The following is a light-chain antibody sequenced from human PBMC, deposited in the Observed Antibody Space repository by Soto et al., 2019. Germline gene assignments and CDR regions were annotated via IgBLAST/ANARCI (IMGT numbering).Light chain of an antibody. J-gene: IGKJ4*01. V-gene: IGKV4-1*01. Sequence: IVMIQSPDSLTVPLCGRATINCRSSQSVLYSSNNKNYLAWYQQKAGQPPRIXINWASTRDSGVPERFSGSGAGTDFTLTISSLQAEDAEVDACQQYFRTPITFGGGTKVDIK. CDR1: QSVLYSSNNKNY. CDR2: WAS. CDR3: QQYFRTPIT.